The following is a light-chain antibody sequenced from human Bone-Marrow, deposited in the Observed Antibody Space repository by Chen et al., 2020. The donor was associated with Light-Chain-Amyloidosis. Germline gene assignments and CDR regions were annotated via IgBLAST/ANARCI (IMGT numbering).Light chain of an antibody. V-gene: IGKV3-15*01. J-gene: IGKJ4*01. CDR2: RY. CDR1: QDVGSD. CDR3: QQWSAWPLT. Sequence: EIVMTQSPAILSASPGERATLSCRTSQDVGSDLGWYQQKPGKPPRLLMYRYTRATDVPARFSGSGSGTDFTLTISSLQSEDFAVYYCQQWSAWPLTFGGGTKVEIK.